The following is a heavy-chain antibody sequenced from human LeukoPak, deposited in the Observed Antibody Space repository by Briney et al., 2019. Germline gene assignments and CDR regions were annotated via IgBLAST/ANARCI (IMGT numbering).Heavy chain of an antibody. CDR2: ISGSGGST. CDR1: GFTFSSYA. CDR3: AKAGLAVVPAAIQRYYFDY. J-gene: IGHJ4*02. Sequence: GGSLRLSCAASGFTFSSYAMSWVRQAPGKGLEWVSAISGSGGSTYYADSVKGRFTISRDNSKNTLYLQMNSLRAEDTAVYYCAKAGLAVVPAAIQRYYFDYWGQVTQVTVSS. D-gene: IGHD2-2*02. V-gene: IGHV3-23*01.